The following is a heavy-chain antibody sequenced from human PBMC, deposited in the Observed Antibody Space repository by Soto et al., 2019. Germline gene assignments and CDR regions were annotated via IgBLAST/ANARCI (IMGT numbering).Heavy chain of an antibody. J-gene: IGHJ1*01. CDR2: ISHSGST. CDR1: GGSISSAAYY. V-gene: IGHV4-31*03. CDR3: ASDHYDSSGYHAEYFQH. D-gene: IGHD3-22*01. Sequence: PSETLSLTCTVSGGSISSAAYYWSWIRQHPGKGLEWIGYISHSGSTYYNPSLKSRVIISVDTSKNLFSLKLTSVTAADTAVYYFASDHYDSSGYHAEYFQHWGQGTLVTVSS.